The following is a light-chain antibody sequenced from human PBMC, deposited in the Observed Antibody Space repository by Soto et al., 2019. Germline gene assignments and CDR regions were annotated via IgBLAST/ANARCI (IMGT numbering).Light chain of an antibody. CDR3: QQSYKTQHT. Sequence: DIQMTKSPSALSASVGDRVTITCRASQGVSTYLLWYQQTQWKPPKLIIYAASTLLSGVPSRFSGSGSGTNFTLTISSLQPEDFATYYCQQSYKTQHTFGQGTKRETK. CDR1: QGVSTY. J-gene: IGKJ2*01. V-gene: IGKV1-39*01. CDR2: AAS.